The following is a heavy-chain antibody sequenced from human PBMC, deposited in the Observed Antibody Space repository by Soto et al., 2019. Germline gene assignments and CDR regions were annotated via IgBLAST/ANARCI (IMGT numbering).Heavy chain of an antibody. Sequence: SVKVSCKASGFTFTSSAVQWVRQARGQRLEWIGWIVVGSGNTNYAQKFQERVTITRDMSTSTAYMELSSLRSEDTAVYYCAADEVGSSWYPYYYYGMDVWGQGTTVIVSS. CDR1: GFTFTSSA. CDR3: AADEVGSSWYPYYYYGMDV. V-gene: IGHV1-58*01. J-gene: IGHJ6*02. CDR2: IVVGSGNT. D-gene: IGHD6-13*01.